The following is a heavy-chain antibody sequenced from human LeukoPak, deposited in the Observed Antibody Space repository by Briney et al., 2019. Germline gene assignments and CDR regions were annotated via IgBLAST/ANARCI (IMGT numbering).Heavy chain of an antibody. CDR3: ARYIGNSGFNLDY. V-gene: IGHV3-33*01. Sequence: GGSLRLSCVVSGFTFSTHGFHWVRQAPGKGLEWVSVIWHDGGRKEYADSVRGRFTISRDNSNLYLQMNGLRAEDTAIYYCARYIGNSGFNLDYWGQGTPVTVSS. D-gene: IGHD5-12*01. CDR2: IWHDGGRK. J-gene: IGHJ4*02. CDR1: GFTFSTHG.